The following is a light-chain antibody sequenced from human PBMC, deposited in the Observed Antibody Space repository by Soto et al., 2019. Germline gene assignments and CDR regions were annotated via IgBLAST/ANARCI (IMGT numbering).Light chain of an antibody. Sequence: QAVVTQEPSLTVSPGATVTLTCGSSTGAVTSGHYPYWFQQRPGQAPRTLIYDTSNKHSWTPARFSGSLLGGKAALTLSGAQPEDEAEYYCLLAYSDVRVFGVGTKVTVL. CDR3: LLAYSDVRV. CDR1: TGAVTSGHY. J-gene: IGLJ3*02. V-gene: IGLV7-46*01. CDR2: DTS.